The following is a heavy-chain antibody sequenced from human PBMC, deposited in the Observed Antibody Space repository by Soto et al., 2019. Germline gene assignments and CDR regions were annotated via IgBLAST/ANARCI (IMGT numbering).Heavy chain of an antibody. V-gene: IGHV3-30*18. CDR1: GFTFSSYG. CDR3: AKDRSPYYYYGMDV. CDR2: ISYDGSNK. Sequence: PRESLKISCXASGFTFSSYGMHWVRQAPGKGLEWVAVISYDGSNKYYADSVKGRFTISRDNSKNTLYLQMNSLRAEDTAVYYCAKDRSPYYYYGMDVWGQGTTVTVSS. J-gene: IGHJ6*02.